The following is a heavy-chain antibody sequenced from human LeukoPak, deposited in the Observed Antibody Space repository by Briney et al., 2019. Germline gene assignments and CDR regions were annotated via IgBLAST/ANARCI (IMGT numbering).Heavy chain of an antibody. D-gene: IGHD1-26*01. Sequence: SETLSLTCTVSGGSISSYYWSWIRQPAGKGLEWIGRIYTSGSTNYNPSLKCRGTMSVDTSKNQFPLKLSSVTAADTAVYYCARANIVGATTGFDYWGQGTLVSVSS. V-gene: IGHV4-4*07. CDR1: GGSISSYY. J-gene: IGHJ4*02. CDR3: ARANIVGATTGFDY. CDR2: IYTSGST.